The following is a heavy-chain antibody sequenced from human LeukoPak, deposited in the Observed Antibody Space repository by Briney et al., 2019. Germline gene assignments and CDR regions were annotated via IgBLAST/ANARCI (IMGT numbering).Heavy chain of an antibody. CDR1: GYTFTGYY. J-gene: IGHJ4*02. CDR3: ARSTPKTEYYYDSSGYYLGVPDY. V-gene: IGHV1-2*02. D-gene: IGHD3-22*01. CDR2: INPNSGGT. Sequence: EASVKVSCKASGYTFTGYYMHWVRQAPGQGLEWMGWINPNSGGTNYAQKFQGRVTMTRDTSISTAYMELSRLRSDDTAVYYCARSTPKTEYYYDSSGYYLGVPDYWGQGTLVTVSS.